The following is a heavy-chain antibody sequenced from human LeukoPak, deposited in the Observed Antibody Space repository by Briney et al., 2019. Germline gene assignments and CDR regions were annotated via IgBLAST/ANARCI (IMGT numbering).Heavy chain of an antibody. V-gene: IGHV4-61*02. Sequence: PSETLSLTCTVSGGSISSGSYYWSWIRQPAGKGLEWIGRIYTSGSTNYNPSLKGRVTISVDTSKNQFSLKLSSVTAADTAVYYCAREGGGVATITFDYWGQGTLVTVSS. D-gene: IGHD5-12*01. J-gene: IGHJ4*02. CDR3: AREGGGVATITFDY. CDR2: IYTSGST. CDR1: GGSISSGSYY.